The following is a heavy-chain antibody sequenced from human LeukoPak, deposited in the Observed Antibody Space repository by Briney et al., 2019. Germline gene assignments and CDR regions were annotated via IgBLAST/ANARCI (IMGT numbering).Heavy chain of an antibody. D-gene: IGHD2-2*02. CDR3: ARVRIRCSSTSCYSSSFFDY. Sequence: SQTLSLTCAISGDSVSSNSAAWNWIRQSPSRGLEWLGRTYYRSKWYNDYAVSVKSRITINPDTSKNQFSLQLNSVTPEDTAVYYCARVRIRCSSTSCYSSSFFDYWGQGTLVTVSS. V-gene: IGHV6-1*01. CDR1: GDSVSSNSAA. CDR2: TYYRSKWYN. J-gene: IGHJ4*02.